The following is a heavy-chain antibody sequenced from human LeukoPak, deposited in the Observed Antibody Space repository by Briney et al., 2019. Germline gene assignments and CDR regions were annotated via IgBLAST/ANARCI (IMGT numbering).Heavy chain of an antibody. CDR2: IIPIFGTA. CDR3: ARVAAYGSYYYYYMDV. CDR1: GGTFSSYA. D-gene: IGHD4-17*01. V-gene: IGHV1-69*05. J-gene: IGHJ6*03. Sequence: SVKVSCKASGGTFSSYAISWVRQAPGQGLEWMGGIIPIFGTANYAQKFQGRVTTTTDESTSTAYMELSSLRSEDTAVYYCARVAAYGSYYYYYMDVWGKGTTVTVSS.